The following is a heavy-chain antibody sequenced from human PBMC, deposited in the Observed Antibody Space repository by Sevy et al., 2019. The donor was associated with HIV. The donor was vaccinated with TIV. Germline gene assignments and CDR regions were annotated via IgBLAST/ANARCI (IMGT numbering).Heavy chain of an antibody. Sequence: SETLSLTCDVSGDSFTTGGFSWSWIRQPPGKALEWFGNIYLTGATYYNPSLRSRVGFSLDKSKNQFSLRLTSVTVADTAVYYCARSLIVVLPTASPWFDPWGPGTLVTVSS. CDR2: IYLTGAT. J-gene: IGHJ5*02. CDR3: ARSLIVVLPTASPWFDP. CDR1: GDSFTTGGFS. D-gene: IGHD2-15*01. V-gene: IGHV4-30-2*01.